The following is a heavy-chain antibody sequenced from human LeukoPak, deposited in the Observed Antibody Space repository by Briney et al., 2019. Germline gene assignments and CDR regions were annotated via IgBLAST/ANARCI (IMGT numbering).Heavy chain of an antibody. Sequence: GGSLRLSCAASGFDLRSYSMHWVRQAPGKGLEYVSSVSADESGKYYTKSVRGRFSISRDNSKNTMYLQLGNLRPDDMGIYYCASLDRSETPWGPGTLVTVSS. CDR1: GFDLRSYS. J-gene: IGHJ5*02. CDR2: VSADESGK. D-gene: IGHD1-26*01. V-gene: IGHV3-64*01. CDR3: ASLDRSETP.